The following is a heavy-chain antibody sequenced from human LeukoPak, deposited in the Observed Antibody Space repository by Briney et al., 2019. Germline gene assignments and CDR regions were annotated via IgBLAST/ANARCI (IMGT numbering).Heavy chain of an antibody. CDR1: GYTFTSYD. CDR2: MNPNSGNT. D-gene: IGHD3-22*01. Sequence: ASVKVSCKASGYTFTSYDINWVRQATGQGLEWMGWMNPNSGNTGYAQKFQGRVTMTRNTSISTAYMELSSLRSEDTALYYCARVRSRYSGYYFQFWGQGTLVTVSS. J-gene: IGHJ4*02. V-gene: IGHV1-8*01. CDR3: ARVRSRYSGYYFQF.